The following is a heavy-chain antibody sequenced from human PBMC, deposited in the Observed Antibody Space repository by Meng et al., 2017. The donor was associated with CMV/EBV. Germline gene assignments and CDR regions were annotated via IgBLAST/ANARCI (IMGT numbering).Heavy chain of an antibody. CDR1: CGSFSGYY. CDR3: ARGRGSWYFVDY. J-gene: IGHJ4*02. V-gene: IGHV4-34*01. CDR2: INHSGST. D-gene: IGHD6-13*01. Sequence: VRLQQWGAGLLKPSETLSRTCAVYCGSFSGYYCSWIRQPQGKGLEWIGEINHSGSTNYNPSLKSRVTISVDTSKNQFSLKLSSVTAADTAVYYCARGRGSWYFVDYWGQGTLVTVSS.